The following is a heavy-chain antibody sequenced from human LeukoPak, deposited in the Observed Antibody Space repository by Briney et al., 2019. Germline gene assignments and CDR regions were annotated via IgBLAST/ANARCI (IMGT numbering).Heavy chain of an antibody. V-gene: IGHV1-2*02. Sequence: ASVKVSCKASGYTFTGYYMHWVRQAPGQGLEWMGWINPNSGGTNYAQKFQGRVTMTRDTSISTAYMELSRLRSDDTAVYYCARDQPITGTTRWFDPWGQGTLVTVSS. D-gene: IGHD1-20*01. CDR3: ARDQPITGTTRWFDP. CDR1: GYTFTGYY. J-gene: IGHJ5*02. CDR2: INPNSGGT.